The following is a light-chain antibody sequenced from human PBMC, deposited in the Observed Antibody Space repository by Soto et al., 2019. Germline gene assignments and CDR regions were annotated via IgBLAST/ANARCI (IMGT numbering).Light chain of an antibody. Sequence: EIVLTQSPGTLSLSPGERATLSCRASQSVSSSYLAWYQQKPGQAPRQLIYGASSRATGIPDRFSGSGSGTDFTRTSTRLEPEDFAVYYCQHYRTSFGGGTRVEIK. J-gene: IGKJ4*01. CDR2: GAS. V-gene: IGKV3-20*01. CDR3: QHYRTS. CDR1: QSVSSSY.